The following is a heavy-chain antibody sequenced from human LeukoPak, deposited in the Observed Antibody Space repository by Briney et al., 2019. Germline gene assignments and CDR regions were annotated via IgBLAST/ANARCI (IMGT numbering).Heavy chain of an antibody. Sequence: ASVKVSCKASGYTFTSYYMHWVRQAPGQGLEWMGIINPSGGSTSYAQKFQGRVTMTRDTSTSTVYMELSSLRSEDTAVYHCARDGRPVVVAAPPNYYYYMDVWGKGTTVTVSS. J-gene: IGHJ6*03. CDR2: INPSGGST. CDR1: GYTFTSYY. V-gene: IGHV1-46*01. CDR3: ARDGRPVVVAAPPNYYYYMDV. D-gene: IGHD2-15*01.